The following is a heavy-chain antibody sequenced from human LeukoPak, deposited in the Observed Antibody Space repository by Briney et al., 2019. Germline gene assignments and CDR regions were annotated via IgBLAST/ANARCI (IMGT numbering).Heavy chain of an antibody. Sequence: GGSLRLSCAASGFTFSNYEMNWVRQAPGKGLEWVSFISSSSRYIYYADSVKGRFTISRDNAKNSLYLQMNSLRAEDTALYHCARGDYYDSSGSHYWYFDLWGRGTLVTVSS. CDR2: ISSSSRYI. CDR3: ARGDYYDSSGSHYWYFDL. V-gene: IGHV3-21*04. CDR1: GFTFSNYE. D-gene: IGHD3-22*01. J-gene: IGHJ2*01.